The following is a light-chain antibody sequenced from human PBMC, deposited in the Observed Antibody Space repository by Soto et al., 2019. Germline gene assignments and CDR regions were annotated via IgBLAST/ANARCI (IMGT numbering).Light chain of an antibody. J-gene: IGKJ4*01. CDR1: EAISSW. V-gene: IGKV1-12*01. CDR2: SAS. CDR3: QQAMSFPLT. Sequence: DIKMTQSPSSVSASVGDRVTITRRASEAISSWLAWYQQKPGRAPKLLIYSASSLQNGATSRFTRSEHGTDFTLTITSLQPDDTASYYCQQAMSFPLTFGGGTKVEIK.